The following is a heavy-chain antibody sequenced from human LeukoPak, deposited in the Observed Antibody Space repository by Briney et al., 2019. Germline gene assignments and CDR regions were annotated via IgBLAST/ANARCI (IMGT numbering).Heavy chain of an antibody. CDR2: IYHSGST. CDR1: GYSISSGYY. J-gene: IGHJ4*02. Sequence: SETLSLTCAVSGYSISSGYYWGWIRQPPGKGLEWIGSIYHSGSTYYNPSLKSRVTISVDTSKNQFSLKLSSVTAADTAVYYCARRNALRGYSYGEADYWGQGTLVTVSS. CDR3: ARRNALRGYSYGEADY. D-gene: IGHD5-18*01. V-gene: IGHV4-38-2*01.